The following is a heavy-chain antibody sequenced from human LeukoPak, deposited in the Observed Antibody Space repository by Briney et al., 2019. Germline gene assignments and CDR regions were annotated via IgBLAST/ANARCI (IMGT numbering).Heavy chain of an antibody. CDR1: GFTFSDYY. V-gene: IGHV3-11*01. Sequence: GGSLRLSCAASGFTFSDYYMSWIRQAPGKGLEWVSYISSSGSTIYYADSVKGRFTISRDNAKNSLHLQMNSLRAEDTAVYCCARGQYSYGYSSFDYWGQGTLVTVSS. CDR2: ISSSGSTI. J-gene: IGHJ4*02. D-gene: IGHD5-18*01. CDR3: ARGQYSYGYSSFDY.